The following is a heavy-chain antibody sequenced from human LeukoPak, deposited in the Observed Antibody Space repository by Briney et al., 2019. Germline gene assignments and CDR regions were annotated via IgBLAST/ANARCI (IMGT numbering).Heavy chain of an antibody. CDR3: ARGRQVYGGNSYYFDY. CDR2: INEGGNEK. CDR1: GFTFRNYW. Sequence: GGSLRLSCAASGFTFRNYWMSWVRQVPGKGLEWVVNINEGGNEKNYVDSVKGRFTASRDNAQNSLYLQMNSLRVEDTAVYYCARGRQVYGGNSYYFDYWGQGTLVTVSS. D-gene: IGHD4-23*01. J-gene: IGHJ4*02. V-gene: IGHV3-7*03.